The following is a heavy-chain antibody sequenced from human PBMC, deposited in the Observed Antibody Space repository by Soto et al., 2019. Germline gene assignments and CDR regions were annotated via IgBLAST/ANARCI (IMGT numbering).Heavy chain of an antibody. CDR2: IKQDGSEK. V-gene: IGHV3-7*03. D-gene: IGHD2-21*02. CDR3: AREAVAVTAVNFDY. Sequence: PVGSLRLSCAASGFTFSTYWMSWFRQAPVKGLEWVANIKQDGSEKYYVDSVKGRFTISRDNAKNSLYLQVNSLRAEDTAVYYCAREAVAVTAVNFDYWGLGTLVTVSS. CDR1: GFTFSTYW. J-gene: IGHJ4*02.